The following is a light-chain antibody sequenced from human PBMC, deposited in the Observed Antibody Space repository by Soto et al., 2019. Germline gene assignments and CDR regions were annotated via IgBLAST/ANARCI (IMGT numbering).Light chain of an antibody. V-gene: IGLV2-14*03. CDR1: SSDVGNNNY. J-gene: IGLJ1*01. CDR3: SSFTGSSYV. Sequence: QSAQTQPASVSGSPGQSITISCTGTSSDVGNNNYVSWYQHNPGRAPKVMICDVTNRPSGVSNRFSGSKSGNTASLTISGLQAEDEADYYCSSFTGSSYVFGTGTKLTVL. CDR2: DVT.